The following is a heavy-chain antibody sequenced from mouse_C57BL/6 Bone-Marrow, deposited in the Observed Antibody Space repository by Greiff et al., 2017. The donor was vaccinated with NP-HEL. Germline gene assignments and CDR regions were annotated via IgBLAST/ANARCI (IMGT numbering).Heavy chain of an antibody. CDR1: GYTFTTYP. Sequence: QVHVKQSGAELVKPGASVKMSCKASGYTFTTYPIEWMKQNHGKSLEWIGNFHPYNDDTTYNEKFKGKATLTVEKSSSTVYLELSRLTSDDSAVYYGARKGATLGHWYFDVWGTGTTVTVSS. CDR3: ARKGATLGHWYFDV. D-gene: IGHD3-1*01. J-gene: IGHJ1*03. V-gene: IGHV1-47*01. CDR2: FHPYNDDT.